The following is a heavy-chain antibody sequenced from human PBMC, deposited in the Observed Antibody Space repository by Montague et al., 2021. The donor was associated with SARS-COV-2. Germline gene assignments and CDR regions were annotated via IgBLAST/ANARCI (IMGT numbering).Heavy chain of an antibody. V-gene: IGHV6-1*01. CDR2: TYYRSKWFS. CDR1: GDSVSSNSVS. CDR3: VRYSGWFYFDF. Sequence: CAISGDSVSSNSVSWSWIRQSPPRGLEWLGRTYYRSKWFSDYAPSVRGRLTVNPDASKNEFSLELNSVTPEDTAVYYCVRYSGWFYFDFWGQGTLVTVSS. D-gene: IGHD6-19*01. J-gene: IGHJ4*02.